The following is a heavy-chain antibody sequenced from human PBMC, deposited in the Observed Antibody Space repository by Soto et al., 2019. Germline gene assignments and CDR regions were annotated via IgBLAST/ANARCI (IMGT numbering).Heavy chain of an antibody. CDR2: IYYSGST. V-gene: IGHV4-31*03. J-gene: IGHJ3*02. Sequence: SETLSLTCTVSGGSISSGGYYWSWIRQHPGKGLEWIGYIYYSGSTYYNPSLKSRVTISVDTSKNQFSLKLSSVTAADTAVYYCAGRYCSGGSCYLGAFDIWGQGTMVTVSS. D-gene: IGHD2-15*01. CDR1: GGSISSGGYY. CDR3: AGRYCSGGSCYLGAFDI.